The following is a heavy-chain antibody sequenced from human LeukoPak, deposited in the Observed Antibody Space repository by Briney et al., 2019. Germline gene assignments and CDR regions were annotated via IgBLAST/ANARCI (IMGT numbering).Heavy chain of an antibody. CDR1: GFTLSGAW. D-gene: IGHD3-10*01. J-gene: IGHJ1*01. V-gene: IGHV3-74*01. CDR2: INPDGTDT. Sequence: GGSLRLSCAASGFTLSGAWMHWVRQAPGKGLVWVSRINPDGTDTRYADSVEGRFTISRDDAKNTLYLHMNSLRAEDTAVYYCARVSGPGLDEYFHLWGQGTLVTVSS. CDR3: ARVSGPGLDEYFHL.